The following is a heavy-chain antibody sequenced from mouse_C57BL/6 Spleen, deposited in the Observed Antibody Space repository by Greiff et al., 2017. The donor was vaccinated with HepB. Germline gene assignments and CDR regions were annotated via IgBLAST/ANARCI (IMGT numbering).Heavy chain of an antibody. CDR2: IDPSDSYT. CDR1: GYTFTSFW. Sequence: QVQLKQPGAELVRPGTSVKLSCKASGYTFTSFWMHWVKQRPGQGLEWIGVIDPSDSYTNYNQKFKGKATLTVDTSSSTAYMQLSSLTSEDSAVYYCAALRGGAMDYWGQGTSVTVSS. V-gene: IGHV1-59*01. CDR3: AALRGGAMDY. J-gene: IGHJ4*01. D-gene: IGHD2-4*01.